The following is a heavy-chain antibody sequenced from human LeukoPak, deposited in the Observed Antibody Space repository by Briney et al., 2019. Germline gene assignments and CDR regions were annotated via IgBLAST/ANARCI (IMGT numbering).Heavy chain of an antibody. CDR1: GFTFSSYW. D-gene: IGHD3-22*01. CDR2: INSDGSST. CDR3: ARENTIVVVYDAFDI. V-gene: IGHV3-74*01. Sequence: GGSLRLSCAASGFTFSSYWMHWVRQAPGKGLVWVSRINSDGSSTSYADSVKGRFTISRDNAKNTLYLQMNSLRAEDTAVYYCARENTIVVVYDAFDIWGQGTMVTVSS. J-gene: IGHJ3*02.